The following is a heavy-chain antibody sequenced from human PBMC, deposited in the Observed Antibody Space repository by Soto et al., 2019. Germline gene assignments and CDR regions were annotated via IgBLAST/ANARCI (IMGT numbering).Heavy chain of an antibody. V-gene: IGHV1-69*13. CDR2: IIPKFGAT. Sequence: QVQLVQSGAEVKKPGSSVKVSCKASGGTFSTYGINWVRLAPGQGLAWMGWIIPKFGATKTAQKFQGRVTLTADESTNTAYMELKYLRSEDTAVYFCAREVDPYYGGNSLSLDYWGQGTLVTVSS. CDR1: GGTFSTYG. D-gene: IGHD4-17*01. J-gene: IGHJ4*02. CDR3: AREVDPYYGGNSLSLDY.